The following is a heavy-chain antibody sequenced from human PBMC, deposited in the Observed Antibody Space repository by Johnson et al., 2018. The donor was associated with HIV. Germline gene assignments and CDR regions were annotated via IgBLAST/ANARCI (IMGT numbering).Heavy chain of an antibody. CDR1: GFTVSNNY. CDR3: ARDHLRRSHAFDI. CDR2: IYSGDTT. V-gene: IGHV3-66*01. Sequence: VQLVESGGGLVPPGGSLRLSCAASGFTVSNNYMSWVRQAPGKGLEWVSIIYSGDTTYYADSVKGRFTISRDNSRNTLYLQMNSLRAEDTAVYYCARDHLRRSHAFDIWGQGTMVTVSS. J-gene: IGHJ3*02. D-gene: IGHD2-15*01.